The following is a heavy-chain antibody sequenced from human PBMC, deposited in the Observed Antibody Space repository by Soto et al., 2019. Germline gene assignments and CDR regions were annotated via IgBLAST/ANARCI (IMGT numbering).Heavy chain of an antibody. D-gene: IGHD3-10*01. Sequence: SVTVSCKASGGTFSSYAISWVRQAPGQGLEWMGGIIPIFGTANYAQKFQGRVTLTRDTPASTVYMEMRNLRSDDTALYFCARSSGGVYGIIIGGTNWFGPWGQGALVTVSS. CDR2: IIPIFGTA. V-gene: IGHV1-69*05. J-gene: IGHJ5*02. CDR1: GGTFSSYA. CDR3: ARSSGGVYGIIIGGTNWFGP.